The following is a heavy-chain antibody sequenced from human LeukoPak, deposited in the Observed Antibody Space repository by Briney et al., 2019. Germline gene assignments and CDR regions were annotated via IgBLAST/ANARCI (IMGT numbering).Heavy chain of an antibody. CDR3: TRDWGGNWNLYAFDI. Sequence: GGSLRLSCAASGFTFSSYWMHWVRQAPGKGLVWVSRINSDGSSTSYADSVKGRFTISRDNAKNTLYLQMNSLRAEDTAVYYCTRDWGGNWNLYAFDIWGQGTMVTVSS. CDR1: GFTFSSYW. D-gene: IGHD1-20*01. CDR2: INSDGSST. V-gene: IGHV3-74*01. J-gene: IGHJ3*02.